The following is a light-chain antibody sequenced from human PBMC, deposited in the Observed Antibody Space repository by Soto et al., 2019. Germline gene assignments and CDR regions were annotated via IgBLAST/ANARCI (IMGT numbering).Light chain of an antibody. CDR2: EVS. V-gene: IGLV2-14*01. J-gene: IGLJ1*01. Sequence: QSALAQPASVSGSPGQSITISCTGTSSDVGGYNYVSWYQQNPGKAPKLMIYEVSKRPSGVSNRFSGSKSGNMASLTISGLQAEDEADYYCSSYTINRTYVFGTGTKVTVL. CDR3: SSYTINRTYV. CDR1: SSDVGGYNY.